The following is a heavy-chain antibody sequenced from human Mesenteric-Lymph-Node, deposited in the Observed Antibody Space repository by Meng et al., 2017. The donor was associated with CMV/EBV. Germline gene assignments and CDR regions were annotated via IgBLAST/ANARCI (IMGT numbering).Heavy chain of an antibody. CDR2: INPNSGGT. Sequence: ASVKVSCKASGYTFTDYYIHWVRQAPGQGLEWMGSINPNSGGTNYLLKFQGRVTMTRDTSMRTVHMEVRRLTSDDTAVYYCAKDGAPIFGVVVRRGWFDPWGQGTLVTVSS. J-gene: IGHJ5*02. CDR3: AKDGAPIFGVVVRRGWFDP. D-gene: IGHD3-3*01. CDR1: GYTFTDYY. V-gene: IGHV1-2*02.